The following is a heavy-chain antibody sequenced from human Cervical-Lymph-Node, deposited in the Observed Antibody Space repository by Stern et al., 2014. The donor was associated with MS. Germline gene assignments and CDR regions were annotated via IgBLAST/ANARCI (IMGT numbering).Heavy chain of an antibody. J-gene: IGHJ4*02. CDR3: ARLDYYGSSASTGVDY. Sequence: VQLVESGAEVKKPGSSVTVSCKTSGGTSSSYTFIWVRQAPGQGLEWMGGIIPIFGRADYAQKFQGRVTISADESTNTVYMELSRLRSEDTAMYYCARLDYYGSSASTGVDYWGQGTLVTVSS. V-gene: IGHV1-69*01. D-gene: IGHD3-22*01. CDR1: GGTSSSYT. CDR2: IIPIFGRA.